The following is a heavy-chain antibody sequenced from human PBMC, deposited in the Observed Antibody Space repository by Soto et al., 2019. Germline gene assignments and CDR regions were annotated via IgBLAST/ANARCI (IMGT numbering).Heavy chain of an antibody. J-gene: IGHJ4*02. V-gene: IGHV2-5*02. CDR1: GFSLSTSGVG. D-gene: IGHD4-17*01. CDR2: IYWDDDK. CDR3: AHRPSVTTFVY. Sequence: QITLKESGPSLVKPTQTLTLTCTFSGFSLSTSGVGVGWIRQPPVKALEWLALIYWDDDKRYSPSLKSRLTITKDTSKNQVVLTMTNMDPVDTATYYCAHRPSVTTFVYWGQGTLVTVSS.